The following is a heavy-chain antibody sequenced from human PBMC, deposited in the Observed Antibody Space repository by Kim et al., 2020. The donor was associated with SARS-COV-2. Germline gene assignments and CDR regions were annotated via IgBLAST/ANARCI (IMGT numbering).Heavy chain of an antibody. CDR3: ATSPAIVGAPDDYYYYYGMDV. Sequence: ASVKVSCKVSGYTLTELSMHWVRQAPGKGLEWMGGFDPEDGETIYAQKFQGRVTMTEDTSTDTAYMELSSLRSEDTAVYYCATSPAIVGAPDDYYYYYGMDVGGQGTTVTVSS. J-gene: IGHJ6*02. CDR1: GYTLTELS. D-gene: IGHD1-26*01. V-gene: IGHV1-24*01. CDR2: FDPEDGET.